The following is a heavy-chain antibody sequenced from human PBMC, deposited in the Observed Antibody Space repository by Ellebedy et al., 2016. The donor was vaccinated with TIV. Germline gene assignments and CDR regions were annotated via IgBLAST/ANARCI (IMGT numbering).Heavy chain of an antibody. D-gene: IGHD4-17*01. Sequence: MPSETLSLTCTVFDGSISSSSSYWGWIRQPPGKGLEWIGSIYYSGTTYYNPSLKSRVTISLHSSRNQFSLKLSSVTAADTAVYYCARLTYGHFDYWGQGTLVTVSS. CDR2: IYYSGTT. CDR1: DGSISSSSSY. V-gene: IGHV4-39*07. J-gene: IGHJ4*02. CDR3: ARLTYGHFDY.